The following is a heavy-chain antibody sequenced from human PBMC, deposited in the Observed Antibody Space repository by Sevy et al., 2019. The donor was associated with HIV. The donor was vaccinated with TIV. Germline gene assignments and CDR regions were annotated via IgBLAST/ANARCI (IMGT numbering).Heavy chain of an antibody. J-gene: IGHJ6*02. CDR1: GFTFSSYD. V-gene: IGHV3-13*01. CDR3: ARDRYYGSGKDYYGMDV. D-gene: IGHD3-10*01. Sequence: GGSLRLSCAASGFTFSSYDMHWVRQATGKGLEWVSAIGTAGDTYYPGSVKGRFTISRENAKNSLYLQMNGLRAGDTAVYYCARDRYYGSGKDYYGMDVWGQGTTVTVSS. CDR2: IGTAGDT.